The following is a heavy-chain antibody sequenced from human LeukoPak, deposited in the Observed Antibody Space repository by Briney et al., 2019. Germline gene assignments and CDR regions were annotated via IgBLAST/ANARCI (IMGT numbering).Heavy chain of an antibody. Sequence: PGGSLRLSCAASGFTFSSYAMHWVRQAPGKGLEWVAVISYDGSTKYYADSVKGQFTISRDDSKNTLYLQMNSLRAEDTAVYYCARDALLWFGELFGGYFDYWGQGTLVTVSS. CDR1: GFTFSSYA. CDR3: ARDALLWFGELFGGYFDY. V-gene: IGHV3-30-3*01. J-gene: IGHJ4*02. D-gene: IGHD3-10*01. CDR2: ISYDGSTK.